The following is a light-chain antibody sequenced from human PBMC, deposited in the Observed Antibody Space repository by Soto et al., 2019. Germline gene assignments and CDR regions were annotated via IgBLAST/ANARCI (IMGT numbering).Light chain of an antibody. V-gene: IGKV3-20*01. Sequence: EIVLTQSPGTLSLSPGERATLSCRASRSISTYLAWYQQKPGQAPRRLIYGASSRATGIPDRFSGSGSGTDFTLTISRLEPEDFAVYYCQYYGTSPQTFGQGTKVDIK. CDR2: GAS. CDR3: QYYGTSPQT. J-gene: IGKJ1*01. CDR1: RSISTY.